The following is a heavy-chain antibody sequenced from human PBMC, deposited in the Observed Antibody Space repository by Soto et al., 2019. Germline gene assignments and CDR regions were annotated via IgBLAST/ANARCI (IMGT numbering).Heavy chain of an antibody. CDR3: AKRNPEYGMDV. V-gene: IGHV2-5*01. CDR1: GFSLSTRGMG. J-gene: IGHJ6*02. CDR2: IYWNDDP. Sequence: SGPTLVNPTETLTLTCTFSGFSLSTRGMGVAWIRQPPGRALEWLALIYWNDDPRYSPSLKSRLTITKDTTKNQVVPTMTNMDPVDTETYYCAKRNPEYGMDVWGQGTMVTVSS.